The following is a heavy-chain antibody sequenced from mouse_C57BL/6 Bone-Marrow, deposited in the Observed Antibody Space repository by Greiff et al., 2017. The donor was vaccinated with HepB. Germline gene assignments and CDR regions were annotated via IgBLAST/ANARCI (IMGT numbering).Heavy chain of an antibody. Sequence: VQLQQSGAELVRPGASVTLSCKASGYTFTDYEMHWVKQTPVHGLEWIGAIDPETGGTAYNQKFKGKAILTADKSSSTAYMELRSLTSEDSAVYYCTRPASYYYAMDYWGQGTSVTVSS. CDR3: TRPASYYYAMDY. CDR2: IDPETGGT. J-gene: IGHJ4*01. V-gene: IGHV1-15*01. CDR1: GYTFTDYE. D-gene: IGHD6-1*01.